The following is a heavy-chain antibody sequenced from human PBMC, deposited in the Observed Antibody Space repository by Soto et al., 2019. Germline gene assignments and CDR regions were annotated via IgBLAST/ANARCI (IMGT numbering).Heavy chain of an antibody. Sequence: LQLQESGPGLVKPSETLSLTCTVSGGSISSSSYYWGWICQPPGKGLEWIGSIYYSGSTYYNPSLKSRLTVSVVTSKNQCSRKIRSVTCADTALYYCARHKGGSSSWDNDYYYYGRDVLGQGTTVTVSS. V-gene: IGHV4-39*01. D-gene: IGHD6-13*01. CDR1: GGSISSSSYY. J-gene: IGHJ6*02. CDR2: IYYSGST. CDR3: ARHKGGSSSWDNDYYYYGRDV.